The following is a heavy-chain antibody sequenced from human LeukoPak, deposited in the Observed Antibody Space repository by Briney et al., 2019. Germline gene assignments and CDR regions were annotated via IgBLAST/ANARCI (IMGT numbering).Heavy chain of an antibody. Sequence: PGGSLRLSCAASGFTFSSYGMHWVRQAPGKGLEWVAVISYDGSNKYYADSVKGRFTTSRDNSKNTLDLQMNSLRAEDTAVYYCAKDRGWFFGAMDVWGQGTTVTVSS. D-gene: IGHD6-19*01. CDR2: ISYDGSNK. CDR1: GFTFSSYG. CDR3: AKDRGWFFGAMDV. V-gene: IGHV3-30*18. J-gene: IGHJ6*02.